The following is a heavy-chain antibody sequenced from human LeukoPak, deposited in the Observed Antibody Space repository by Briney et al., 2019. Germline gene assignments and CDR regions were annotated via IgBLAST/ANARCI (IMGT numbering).Heavy chain of an antibody. J-gene: IGHJ4*02. V-gene: IGHV3-30-3*01. CDR2: ISYDGSNK. CDR1: GFTFSSYA. Sequence: GGSLRLSCAASGFTFSSYAMHWVRQAPGKGLEWVAVISYDGSNKYYADSVKGRSTISRDNSKNTLYLQMNSLRAEDTAVYYCARGVTMIVVVIDYWGQGTLVTVSS. D-gene: IGHD3-22*01. CDR3: ARGVTMIVVVIDY.